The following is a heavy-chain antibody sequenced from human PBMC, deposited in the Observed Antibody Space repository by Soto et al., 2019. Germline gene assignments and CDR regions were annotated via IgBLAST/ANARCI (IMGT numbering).Heavy chain of an antibody. Sequence: ASGKVCCKASGYTFTGYYMHWVRQAPGQGLEWMGWINPNSGGTNYAQKFQGWVTMTRDTSISTAYMELSRLRSDDTAVYYCARGHDAVTYDSSGTGMDVWGQGTTVTVSS. CDR3: ARGHDAVTYDSSGTGMDV. CDR2: INPNSGGT. V-gene: IGHV1-2*04. J-gene: IGHJ6*02. CDR1: GYTFTGYY. D-gene: IGHD3-22*01.